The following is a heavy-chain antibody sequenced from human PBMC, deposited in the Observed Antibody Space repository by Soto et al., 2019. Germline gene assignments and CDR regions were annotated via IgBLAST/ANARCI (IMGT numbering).Heavy chain of an antibody. J-gene: IGHJ5*02. Sequence: KQSQTLSLTCAISGDSVSSNSAAWNWIRQSPSRGLEWLGRTYYRSKWYNDYAVSVKSRITINPDTSKNQFSLQLNSVTPDDTAVYFCARGRAEHSYGYWFDPWGQGTLVTVSS. CDR1: GDSVSSNSAA. D-gene: IGHD5-18*01. CDR2: TYYRSKWYN. CDR3: ARGRAEHSYGYWFDP. V-gene: IGHV6-1*01.